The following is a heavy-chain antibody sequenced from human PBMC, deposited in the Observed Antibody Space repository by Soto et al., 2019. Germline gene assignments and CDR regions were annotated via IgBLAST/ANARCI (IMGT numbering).Heavy chain of an antibody. CDR2: VFGNGAGTP. D-gene: IGHD2-15*01. CDR3: ARDLPPYGGRRSPPTGAFED. J-gene: IGHJ4*02. CDR1: GGSFTGDY. V-gene: IGHV4-4*07. Sequence: LSLTCSVSGGSFTGDYWSWIRQPAGKGLQWIGRVFGNGAGTPIYNSLLKSRARMSADPSKRQFSLTLTSVTAADTAVYYCARDLPPYGGRRSPPTGAFEDWGQGIMVTVSS.